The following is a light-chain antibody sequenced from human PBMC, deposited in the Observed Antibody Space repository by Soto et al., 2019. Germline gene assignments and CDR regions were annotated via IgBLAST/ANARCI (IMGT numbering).Light chain of an antibody. J-gene: IGLJ1*01. CDR1: DTNIGFYNF. Sequence: QSVVTQPRSVSGSTGQSVTISCTGTDTNIGFYNFVSWYQRHPDKAPHLVIYDVNKRPSGVPDRFSGSKSSKTASLTISGLQADDEADYFCCSYAGTYPYVFGTGTKVTVL. V-gene: IGLV2-11*01. CDR2: DVN. CDR3: CSYAGTYPYV.